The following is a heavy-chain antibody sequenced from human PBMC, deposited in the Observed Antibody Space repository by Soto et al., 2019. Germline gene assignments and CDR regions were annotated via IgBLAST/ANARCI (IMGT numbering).Heavy chain of an antibody. CDR1: GYTFTTYY. D-gene: IGHD5-18*01. J-gene: IGHJ6*02. Sequence: QVQLVQSGAEVKKPGASVKVSCETSGYTFTTYYMHWVRRAPGQGLEWMGMINPSGGSTSYAQKFQGTVTMTRDTSTRTIYMELSSLRRDDTAIYYCARRAYNYANMDVWGQGTTVTVSS. CDR2: INPSGGST. CDR3: ARRAYNYANMDV. V-gene: IGHV1-46*01.